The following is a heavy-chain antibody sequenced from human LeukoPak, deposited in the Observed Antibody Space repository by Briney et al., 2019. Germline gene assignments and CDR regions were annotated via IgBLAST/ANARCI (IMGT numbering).Heavy chain of an antibody. CDR2: IYTSGST. V-gene: IGHV4-61*02. Sequence: PSETLSLTCTVSGGSISSGSYHWSWIRQPAGKGLEWIGRIYTSGSTNYNPSLKSRVTISVDTSKNQFSLKLSSVTAADTAVYYCARHSRTFYDILTGTYGGYFDYWGQRTLVTVSS. CDR3: ARHSRTFYDILTGTYGGYFDY. CDR1: GGSISSGSYH. D-gene: IGHD3-9*01. J-gene: IGHJ4*02.